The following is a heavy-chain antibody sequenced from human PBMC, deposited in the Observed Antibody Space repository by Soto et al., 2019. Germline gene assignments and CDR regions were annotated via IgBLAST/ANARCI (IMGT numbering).Heavy chain of an antibody. CDR1: GYTFTSYA. CDR2: INAGNGNT. V-gene: IGHV1-3*01. Sequence: GASLKVSCKASGYTFTSYAMHWVRQAPGQRLEWMGWINAGNGNTKYSQKFQGRVTITRDTSASTAYMELSSLRSEDTAVYYCASLAKDDFWSGRFDYWGQGTLVTVSS. CDR3: ASLAKDDFWSGRFDY. J-gene: IGHJ4*02. D-gene: IGHD3-3*01.